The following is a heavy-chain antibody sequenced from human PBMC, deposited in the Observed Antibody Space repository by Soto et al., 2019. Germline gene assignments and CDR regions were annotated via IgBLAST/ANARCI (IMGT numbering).Heavy chain of an antibody. CDR1: GFTFSASD. J-gene: IGHJ4*02. V-gene: IGHV3-48*01. D-gene: IGHD2-21*01. CDR2: ISTGSGTI. Sequence: EVQLVESGGGLVQPGGSLRLSCAASGFTFSASDMNWVRQAPGKGLEWVSYISTGSGTIYYADSVKGRFTISRDNAKNSLFLQMSNLRAEDTAVYFCAKMWDHWGQGTLDTVSS. CDR3: AKMWDH.